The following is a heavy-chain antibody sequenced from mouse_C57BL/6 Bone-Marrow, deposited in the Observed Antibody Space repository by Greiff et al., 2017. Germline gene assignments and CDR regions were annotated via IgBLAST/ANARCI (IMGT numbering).Heavy chain of an antibody. D-gene: IGHD2-3*01. CDR2: IDPEIGDT. J-gene: IGHJ2*01. CDR3: SSFDDNYFDF. V-gene: IGHV14-4*01. CDR1: GFNIKDDY. Sequence: SGAELVRPGASVKLSCTASGFNIKDDYIHWVKQRPEQGLEWIGWIDPEIGDTEYASKFQGKATITSDTSSNTAYLQLSSLTSEDTAVYYCSSFDDNYFDFWGQGTPLTVAS.